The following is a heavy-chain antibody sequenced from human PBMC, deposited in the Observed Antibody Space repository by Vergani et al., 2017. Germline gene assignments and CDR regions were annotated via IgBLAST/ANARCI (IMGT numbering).Heavy chain of an antibody. CDR3: ARQGVYSGSYLFDY. J-gene: IGHJ4*02. Sequence: VQLVESGGGLVQPGRSLRLSCAASGFTFDDYAMHWVRQAPGKGLEWVSGISWNSGSIGYADSVKGRFTISRDNAKNSLYLQMNSLRAEDTAVYYCARQGVYSGSYLFDYWGQGTLVTVSS. V-gene: IGHV3-9*01. CDR2: ISWNSGSI. CDR1: GFTFDDYA. D-gene: IGHD1-26*01.